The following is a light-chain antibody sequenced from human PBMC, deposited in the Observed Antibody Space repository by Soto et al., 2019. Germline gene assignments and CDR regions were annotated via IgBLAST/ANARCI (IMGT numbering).Light chain of an antibody. CDR2: GAS. J-gene: IGKJ1*01. V-gene: IGKV3-20*01. Sequence: EIVLTQSPGTLSLSPGERATLSCGASQSVSGDYIAWYQQKSGQAPRLLIYGASSRAIHTPDRFSGSGSGTDFTRTISGLEPEDFAVYYCQHFGNSLWTLGQGTKVDIK. CDR3: QHFGNSLWT. CDR1: QSVSGDY.